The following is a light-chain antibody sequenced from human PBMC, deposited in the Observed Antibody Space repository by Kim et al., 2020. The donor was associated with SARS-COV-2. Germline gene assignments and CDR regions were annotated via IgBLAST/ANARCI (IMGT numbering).Light chain of an antibody. CDR3: QSYDSSLSVVV. Sequence: RVTISCPGSSSNIGAGYYVHWYQQLPGTAPKLLIYGNSNRPSGVPDRFSGSKSGTSASLAITGLQAEDEADYYCQSYDSSLSVVVFGGGTQLTVL. CDR1: SSNIGAGYY. V-gene: IGLV1-40*01. J-gene: IGLJ2*01. CDR2: GNS.